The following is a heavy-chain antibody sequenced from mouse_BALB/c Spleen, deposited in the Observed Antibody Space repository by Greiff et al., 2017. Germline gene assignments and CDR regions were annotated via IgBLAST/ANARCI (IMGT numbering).Heavy chain of an antibody. Sequence: EVMLVESGGGLVKPGGSLKLSCAASGFTFSSYAMSWVRQTPEKRLEWVASISSGGSTYYPDSVKGRFTISRDNARNILYLQMSSLRSEDTAMYYCARGRGTHFDYWGQGTTLTVSS. D-gene: IGHD2-14*01. CDR2: ISSGGST. CDR1: GFTFSSYA. CDR3: ARGRGTHFDY. J-gene: IGHJ2*01. V-gene: IGHV5-6-5*01.